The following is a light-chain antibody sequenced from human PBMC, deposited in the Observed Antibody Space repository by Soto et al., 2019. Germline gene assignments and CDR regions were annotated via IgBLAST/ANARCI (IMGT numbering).Light chain of an antibody. CDR1: QTISSY. CDR2: AAS. Sequence: DIQMTQSPSSLSASVGDRVTITCRASQTISSYLNWYQQKPGKAPKLLIYAASSLQSGVPSRFSGSGSGTDFTLTISSLQPEDFATYYCQQSYSNPGTFGQGTRLAI. CDR3: QQSYSNPGT. J-gene: IGKJ5*01. V-gene: IGKV1-39*01.